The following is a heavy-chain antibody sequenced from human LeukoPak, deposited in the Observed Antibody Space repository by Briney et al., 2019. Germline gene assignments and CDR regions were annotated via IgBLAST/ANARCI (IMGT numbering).Heavy chain of an antibody. V-gene: IGHV4-34*01. D-gene: IGHD3-3*01. CDR3: ARDPVLRFSGFDP. CDR2: INHSGST. J-gene: IGHJ5*02. Sequence: PSETLSLTCAVYGGSFSGYYWSWIRQPPGKGLEWIGEINHSGSTNYNPSLKSRVTISVDTSKNQFSLKLSSVTAADTAVYYCARDPVLRFSGFDPWGQGTLVTVSS. CDR1: GGSFSGYY.